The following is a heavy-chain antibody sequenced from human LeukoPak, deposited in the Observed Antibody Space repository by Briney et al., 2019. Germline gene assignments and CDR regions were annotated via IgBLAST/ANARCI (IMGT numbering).Heavy chain of an antibody. D-gene: IGHD3-22*01. CDR3: TTEPLDSSGVYFYFQY. Sequence: ASVKVSFKVSGYTLTELSMHWVRQAPGKGLEWMGGFDPEDGETIYAQKFQGRVTMTEDTSTDTAYMELSSLTSEDTAVYYCTTEPLDSSGVYFYFQYWGQGTLVTVSA. CDR1: GYTLTELS. CDR2: FDPEDGET. V-gene: IGHV1-24*01. J-gene: IGHJ1*01.